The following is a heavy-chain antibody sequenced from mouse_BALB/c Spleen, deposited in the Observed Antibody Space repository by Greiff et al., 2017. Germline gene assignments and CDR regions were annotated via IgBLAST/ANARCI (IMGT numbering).Heavy chain of an antibody. CDR3: ARVEDYGGGETAY. J-gene: IGHJ3*01. Sequence: QVQLQQSGAELVRPGPSVKVSCKASGYAFTNYSIEWVKQRPGQGLEWIGVINPGSGGTNYNEKFKGKATLTAAKSSSTAYMQLSSLTSDDSAVFLCARVEDYGGGETAYWGQGTLVTVSA. CDR1: GYAFTNYS. V-gene: IGHV1-54*01. CDR2: INPGSGGT. D-gene: IGHD1-1*02.